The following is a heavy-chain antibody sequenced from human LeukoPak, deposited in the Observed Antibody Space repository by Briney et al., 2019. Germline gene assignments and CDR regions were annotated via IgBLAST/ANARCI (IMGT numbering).Heavy chain of an antibody. V-gene: IGHV3-9*01. Sequence: PGRSLRLSCAASGFTFYDYAMHSVRQAPGKGLKWVSGISWNSGSIGYADSVKGRFTISRENAKNSLYLQMNSLRDEDTAVYYCAKGVGSGWPADYFQHWGQGTLVTVSS. CDR3: AKGVGSGWPADYFQH. CDR1: GFTFYDYA. D-gene: IGHD6-19*01. J-gene: IGHJ1*01. CDR2: ISWNSGSI.